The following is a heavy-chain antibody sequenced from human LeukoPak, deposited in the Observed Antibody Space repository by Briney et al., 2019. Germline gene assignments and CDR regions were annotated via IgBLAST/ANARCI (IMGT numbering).Heavy chain of an antibody. CDR1: GGSISSGGYY. CDR2: ISYSGST. Sequence: SQTLSLTCTVSGGSISSGGYYWSWICQHPGKGLEWIGYISYSGSTYYNPSLKSRVTISVDTSKNQFFLKLSSVTAADAAVYYCARRVPVVTRWFDPWGQGTLVTVSS. CDR3: ARRVPVVTRWFDP. V-gene: IGHV4-31*03. J-gene: IGHJ5*02. D-gene: IGHD2-2*01.